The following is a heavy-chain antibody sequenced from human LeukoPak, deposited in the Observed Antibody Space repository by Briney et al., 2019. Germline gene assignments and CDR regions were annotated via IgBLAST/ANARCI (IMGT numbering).Heavy chain of an antibody. CDR1: GFNFGDFY. Sequence: PGGSLRLSCAASGFNFGDFYMSWLRQAPGKGLEFISYISDRGSSKDYVDSVRGQFTISRDNANNSLYLQMNTLRVEDTAIYYFARTIVGATVGWYFDLLGPGNPGTVSS. V-gene: IGHV3-11*04. CDR3: ARTIVGATVGWYFDL. CDR2: ISDRGSSK. J-gene: IGHJ2*01. D-gene: IGHD1-26*01.